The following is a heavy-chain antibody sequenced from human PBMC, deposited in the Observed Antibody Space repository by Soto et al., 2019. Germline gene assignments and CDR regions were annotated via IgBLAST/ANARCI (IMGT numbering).Heavy chain of an antibody. J-gene: IGHJ4*02. CDR1: GGSVSSGSYY. V-gene: IGHV4-61*01. Sequence: SETLSLTCTVSGGSVSSGSYYWSWIRQPPGNGLEWIGYIYYSGSTNYNPSLKSRVTISVDTSKNQFSLKLSSVTAADTAVYYCAKGEGDSGGPDYCGQRTLVTVSS. CDR3: AKGEGDSGGPDY. CDR2: IYYSGST.